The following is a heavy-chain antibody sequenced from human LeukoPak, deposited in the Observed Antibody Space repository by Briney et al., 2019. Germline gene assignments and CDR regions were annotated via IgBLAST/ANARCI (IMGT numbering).Heavy chain of an antibody. Sequence: GGSLRLSCAASGFTFSNAWMSWVRQAPGKGLEWVGRSKSKTHGGTSDYAAPVKGRFTISRDDSKDTPYLQMNSLKSEDTAVYYCSTEHDNSGYLIWGQGTMVTVSS. V-gene: IGHV3-15*01. CDR2: SKSKTHGGTS. CDR3: STEHDNSGYLI. CDR1: GFTFSNAW. J-gene: IGHJ3*02. D-gene: IGHD3-22*01.